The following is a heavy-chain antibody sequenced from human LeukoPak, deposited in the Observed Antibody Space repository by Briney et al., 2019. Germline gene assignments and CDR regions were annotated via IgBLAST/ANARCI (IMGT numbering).Heavy chain of an antibody. CDR3: AHSISYGSGSLDY. Sequence: ASVKVFCKASGGTFSSYAIIGVRQAPGQGLEWMGRIIPILGIANYAQKFQGRVTITADKSTSTAYMELSSLRSEDTAVYYCAHSISYGSGSLDYWGQGTLVTVSS. V-gene: IGHV1-69*04. J-gene: IGHJ4*02. D-gene: IGHD3-10*01. CDR1: GGTFSSYA. CDR2: IIPILGIA.